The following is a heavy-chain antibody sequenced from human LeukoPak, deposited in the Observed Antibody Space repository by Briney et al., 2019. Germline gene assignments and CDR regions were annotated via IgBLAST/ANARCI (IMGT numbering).Heavy chain of an antibody. J-gene: IGHJ4*02. CDR3: AREYTSGLYYFDS. D-gene: IGHD6-19*01. V-gene: IGHV4-61*01. Sequence: SETLSLTCTVSGGSISSGSYYWSWIRQSPGKGLDWIGSIYYRGHTDYNPSLKSRVTISLDTSKNQLSLDLTSVTAADTAVYFCAREYTSGLYYFDSWGQGTLVTVSS. CDR2: IYYRGHT. CDR1: GGSISSGSYY.